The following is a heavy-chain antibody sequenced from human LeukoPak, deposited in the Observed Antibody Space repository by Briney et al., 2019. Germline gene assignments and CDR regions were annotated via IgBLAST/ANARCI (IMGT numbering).Heavy chain of an antibody. Sequence: SETLSLTCAVKGGSFSGYYWSWIRQPPGKGLEWIGEINHSGSTNYNPSLKGRVTISVDTSKNQFSLKLSSVTAADTAVYYCGANPAVVPAAMPGIPYYYYGMDVWGQGTTVTVSS. V-gene: IGHV4-34*01. CDR3: GANPAVVPAAMPGIPYYYYGMDV. J-gene: IGHJ6*02. D-gene: IGHD2-2*01. CDR1: GGSFSGYY. CDR2: INHSGST.